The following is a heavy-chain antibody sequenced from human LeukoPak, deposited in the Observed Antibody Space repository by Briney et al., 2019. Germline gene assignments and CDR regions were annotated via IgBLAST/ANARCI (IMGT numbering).Heavy chain of an antibody. CDR1: GGSISSYY. CDR3: ARVEYDILTGSYGMDV. D-gene: IGHD3-9*01. V-gene: IGHV4-59*01. Sequence: SETLSLTCTVSGGSISSYYWSWIRQPPGKGLEWIGYIYYSGSTNYNPSLKSRVTISVDTSKNQFSLKLSSVTAADTAVYYCARVEYDILTGSYGMDVWGQGTTVTVSS. CDR2: IYYSGST. J-gene: IGHJ6*02.